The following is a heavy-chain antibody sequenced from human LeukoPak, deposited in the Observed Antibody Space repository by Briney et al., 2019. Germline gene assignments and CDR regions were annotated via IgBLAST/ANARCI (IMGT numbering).Heavy chain of an antibody. CDR3: ARTFTSGYSYGYNWFDP. D-gene: IGHD5-18*01. Sequence: SVKVSCKASGGTFSSYAISWVRQAPGQGLEWMGGIIPIFGTANYAQKFQGRVTITADESTSTAYMELSSLRSEDTAAYYCARTFTSGYSYGYNWFDPWGQGTLVTVSS. J-gene: IGHJ5*02. CDR2: IIPIFGTA. V-gene: IGHV1-69*01. CDR1: GGTFSSYA.